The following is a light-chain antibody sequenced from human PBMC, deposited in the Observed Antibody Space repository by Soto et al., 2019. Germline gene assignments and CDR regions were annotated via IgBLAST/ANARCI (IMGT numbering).Light chain of an antibody. CDR2: SNN. V-gene: IGLV1-44*01. Sequence: QSVLTQPPSASGTPGQRVTISCSGSNSNIGKNFVNWYQQLPGTAPKLLIYSNNQRPSGVPDRFSGSKSGTSASLAISGLQSEDEADYYCAAWDDSLNGWVFGGGTKLTVL. J-gene: IGLJ3*02. CDR1: NSNIGKNF. CDR3: AAWDDSLNGWV.